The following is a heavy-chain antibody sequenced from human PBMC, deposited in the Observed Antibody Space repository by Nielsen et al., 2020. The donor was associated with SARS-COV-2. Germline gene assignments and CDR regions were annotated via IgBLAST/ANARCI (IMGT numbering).Heavy chain of an antibody. Sequence: ASVKVSCKASGGTFSSYAMHWVRQAPGQRLEWMGWINAGNGNTKYSQKFQGRVTITRDTSASTAYMELSSLRSEDTAVYYCARDHHLSSSWLYYYYGMDVWGQGTTVTVSS. CDR1: GGTFSSYA. D-gene: IGHD6-13*01. CDR3: ARDHHLSSSWLYYYYGMDV. J-gene: IGHJ6*02. V-gene: IGHV1-3*01. CDR2: INAGNGNT.